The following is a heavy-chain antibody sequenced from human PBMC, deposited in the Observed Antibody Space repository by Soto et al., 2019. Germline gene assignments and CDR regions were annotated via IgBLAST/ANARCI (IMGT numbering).Heavy chain of an antibody. D-gene: IGHD3-10*01. CDR3: ARGVLLWFGEIDY. CDR1: GGTFSSYA. J-gene: IGHJ4*02. Sequence: SVKVSCKASGGTFSSYAISWVRQAPGQGLEWMGGIIPIFGTANYAQKFQGRVTITADESTSTAYMELSSLRSEDTAVYYCARGVLLWFGEIDYWGQGTLVTVSS. V-gene: IGHV1-69*13. CDR2: IIPIFGTA.